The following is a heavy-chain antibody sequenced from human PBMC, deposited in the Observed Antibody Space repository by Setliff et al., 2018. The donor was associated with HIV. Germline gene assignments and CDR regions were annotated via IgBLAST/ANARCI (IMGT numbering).Heavy chain of an antibody. V-gene: IGHV4-4*07. Sequence: SETLSLTCTVSAASIRNSYWTWIRQPAGKGLEWIGRIYPSGGTNYNPSLRSRFTISVDTSKNHFSLKLSSVTAADTAVYYCARHIAGYSAYDLGWFDPWGQGTLVTVSS. CDR2: IYPSGGT. J-gene: IGHJ5*02. D-gene: IGHD5-12*01. CDR3: ARHIAGYSAYDLGWFDP. CDR1: AASIRNSY.